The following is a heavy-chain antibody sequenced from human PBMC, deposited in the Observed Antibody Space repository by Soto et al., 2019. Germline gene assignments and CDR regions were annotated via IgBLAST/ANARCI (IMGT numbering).Heavy chain of an antibody. CDR1: GFTFISYS. J-gene: IGHJ2*01. V-gene: IGHV3-21*01. Sequence: FLRLSCAASGFTFISYSMNWVRQAPGRGLECVSSISSSSSYIYYADSVKGRFTISRDNAKNSLYLQMNSLRAEDTAVYYCARDPSIVVVPAAIPSGYFDLWGRGTLVTVSS. CDR2: ISSSSSYI. D-gene: IGHD2-2*02. CDR3: ARDPSIVVVPAAIPSGYFDL.